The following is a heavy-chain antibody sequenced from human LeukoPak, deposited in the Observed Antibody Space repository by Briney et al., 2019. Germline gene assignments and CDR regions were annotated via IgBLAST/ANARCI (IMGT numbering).Heavy chain of an antibody. Sequence: SGTLSLTCTVSGGSISSHYWSWIRQPPGKGLEGIGDIYYSGSTNYNPSLKSRVTISVDTSKNQSSLKLSSVTAADTAVYYCARLRMTWFDPWGQGTLVTV. V-gene: IGHV4-59*08. J-gene: IGHJ5*02. CDR3: ARLRMTWFDP. CDR2: IYYSGST. CDR1: GGSISSHY. D-gene: IGHD3-10*01.